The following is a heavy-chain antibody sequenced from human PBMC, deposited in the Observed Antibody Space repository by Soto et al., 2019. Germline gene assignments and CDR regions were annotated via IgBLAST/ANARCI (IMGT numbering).Heavy chain of an antibody. J-gene: IGHJ6*02. CDR1: GGTFSSYA. D-gene: IGHD2-15*01. Sequence: GASVKVSCKASGGTFSSYAISWVRQAPGQGLEWMGGIIPIFGTANYAQKFQGRVTITADESTSTAYMELSSLRSEDTAVYYCARAWVVAATRVYYGMDVWGQGTTVTVSS. CDR2: IIPIFGTA. V-gene: IGHV1-69*13. CDR3: ARAWVVAATRVYYGMDV.